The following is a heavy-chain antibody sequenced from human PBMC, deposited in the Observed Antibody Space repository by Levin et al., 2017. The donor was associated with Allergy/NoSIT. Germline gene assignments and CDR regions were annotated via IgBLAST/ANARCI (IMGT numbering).Heavy chain of an antibody. J-gene: IGHJ4*02. CDR1: GGSINGIDYY. D-gene: IGHD3-22*01. Sequence: SETLSLTCIVSGGSINGIDYYWGWIRQPPGKGLEHIGNIYYSGSTYYNPSLKSRVTISIDTSKNQFSLKLSSVTAADTAVYYCARSYNSVGYHYFFDYWGKGTLVTVSS. CDR3: ARSYNSVGYHYFFDY. CDR2: IYYSGST. V-gene: IGHV4-39*01.